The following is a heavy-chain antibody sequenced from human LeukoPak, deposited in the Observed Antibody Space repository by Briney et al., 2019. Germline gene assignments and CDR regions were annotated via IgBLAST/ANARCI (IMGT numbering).Heavy chain of an antibody. CDR1: GASVSSIGYS. Sequence: PSETLSLTCGVSGASVSSIGYSWSWIRQPPGRGLEWIGYIYQSGSASYNPSLQSRVTISIDKSKNQFSLKLSSVTAADTAVYYCARERGVYYFDYWGQGTLVTVSS. CDR2: IYQSGSA. D-gene: IGHD3-10*01. J-gene: IGHJ4*02. V-gene: IGHV4-30-2*01. CDR3: ARERGVYYFDY.